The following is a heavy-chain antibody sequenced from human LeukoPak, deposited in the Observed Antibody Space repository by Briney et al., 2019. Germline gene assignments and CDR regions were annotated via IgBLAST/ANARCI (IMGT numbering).Heavy chain of an antibody. D-gene: IGHD3-22*01. V-gene: IGHV3-33*01. CDR3: ARDSLLTYYYDSSGYYPDY. J-gene: IGHJ4*02. Sequence: GRSLRLSCAASGFTFSSYGMHWVRQAPGKGLEWVAVIWYDGSNKYYADSVKGRFTISRDNSKNTLYLQMNSLRAEDTAVYYCARDSLLTYYYDSSGYYPDYWGQGTLVTVSS. CDR2: IWYDGSNK. CDR1: GFTFSSYG.